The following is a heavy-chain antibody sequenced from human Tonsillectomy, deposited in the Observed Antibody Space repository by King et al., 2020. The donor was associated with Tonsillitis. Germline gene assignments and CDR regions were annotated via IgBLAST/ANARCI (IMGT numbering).Heavy chain of an antibody. Sequence: VQLVESGGGLVQPGGSLRLSCAASGFTFSSYWMSWVRQAPGKGLEWVAKIKQDGSEKYYVDSVKGRFTISRDNAKNSLSLQMNSLRAEDTAVYYCAGEEASWSSWNFDYWGEGSRVAVSA. CDR3: AGEEASWSSWNFDY. CDR2: IKQDGSEK. CDR1: GFTFSSYW. J-gene: IGHJ4*02. V-gene: IGHV3-7*03. D-gene: IGHD6-13*01.